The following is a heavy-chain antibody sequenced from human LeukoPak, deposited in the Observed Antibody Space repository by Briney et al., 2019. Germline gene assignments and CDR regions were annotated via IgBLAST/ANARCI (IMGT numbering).Heavy chain of an antibody. J-gene: IGHJ6*02. D-gene: IGHD2-15*01. CDR3: AREGLDCSGGSCYSGNGMDV. CDR2: IYYSGST. CDR1: GGSISSYY. V-gene: IGHV4-59*01. Sequence: PSETLSLTCTVSGGSISSYYWSWLRQPPGKGLEWIGYIYYSGSTNYNPSLKSRVTISVDTSKNQFSLKLSSVTAADTAVYYCAREGLDCSGGSCYSGNGMDVWGQGTTVTVSS.